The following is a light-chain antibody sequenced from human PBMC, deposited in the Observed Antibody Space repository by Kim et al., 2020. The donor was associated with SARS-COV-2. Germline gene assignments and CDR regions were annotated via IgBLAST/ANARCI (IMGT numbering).Light chain of an antibody. CDR2: GAS. Sequence: PGERATLSCRASQSVSSNDFAWYQQKPGRAPSLLIYGASSRATGIPDRFNGSGSGTDFTLTISRLEPEDFAVYYCQQYGRSPYTFGQGTKLEI. CDR1: QSVSSND. CDR3: QQYGRSPYT. J-gene: IGKJ2*01. V-gene: IGKV3-20*01.